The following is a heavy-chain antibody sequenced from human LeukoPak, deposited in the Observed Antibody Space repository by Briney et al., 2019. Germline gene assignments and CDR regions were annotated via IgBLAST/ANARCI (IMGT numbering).Heavy chain of an antibody. J-gene: IGHJ6*03. V-gene: IGHV1-46*01. D-gene: IGHD5-24*01. CDR3: ARDSRDGYNYGDYMDV. CDR1: GYTFINNW. Sequence: ASVKVSCKASGYTFINNWMHWVRQAPGQGLEWIGLINPTGTGTLYAQKFQGRVTMTRDMSTSTAYMEPSSLRSEDTAVYYCARDSRDGYNYGDYMDVWGKGTTVTISS. CDR2: INPTGTGT.